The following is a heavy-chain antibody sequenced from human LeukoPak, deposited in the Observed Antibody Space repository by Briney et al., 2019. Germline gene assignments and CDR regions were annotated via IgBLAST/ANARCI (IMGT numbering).Heavy chain of an antibody. CDR2: IYYSGST. V-gene: IGHV4-59*01. D-gene: IGHD1-26*01. CDR3: ARVGGTNYYYYGMDV. CDR1: GGSISNYY. J-gene: IGHJ6*02. Sequence: SETLSLTCTVSGGSISNYYWSWIRQPPGKGLEWIGYIYYSGSTNYYPSLKSRVTISVDTSKNQFSLKLSSVTAADTAVYYCARVGGTNYYYYGMDVWGQGTTVTVSS.